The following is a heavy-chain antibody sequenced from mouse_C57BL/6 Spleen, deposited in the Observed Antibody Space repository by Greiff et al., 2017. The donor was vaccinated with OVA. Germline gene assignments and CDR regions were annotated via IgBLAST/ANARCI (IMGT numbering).Heavy chain of an antibody. CDR3: ARRSSNYGWFAY. V-gene: IGHV1-50*01. CDR2: IDPSDSYT. CDR1: GYTFTSYW. D-gene: IGHD2-5*01. Sequence: QVQLKESGAELVKPGASVKLSCKASGYTFTSYWMQWVKQRPGQGLEWIGEIDPSDSYTNYNQKFKGKATLTVDTSSSTAYMQLSSLTSEDSAVYYCARRSSNYGWFAYWGQGTLVTVSA. J-gene: IGHJ3*01.